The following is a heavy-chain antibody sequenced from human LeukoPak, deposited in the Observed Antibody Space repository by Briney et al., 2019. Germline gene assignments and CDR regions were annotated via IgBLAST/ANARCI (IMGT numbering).Heavy chain of an antibody. CDR2: FYSGGST. CDR1: GFTVSSNY. V-gene: IGHV3-53*01. CDR3: AKDKAPGSWHTPSDF. Sequence: GGSLRLSCAASGFTVSSNYMSWVRQAPGKGLEWVSVFYSGGSTYYADSVKGRFTISRDNSKNTVYLQMNSLRAEDTAVYYCAKDKAPGSWHTPSDFWGQGTLVTVSS. J-gene: IGHJ4*02. D-gene: IGHD6-13*01.